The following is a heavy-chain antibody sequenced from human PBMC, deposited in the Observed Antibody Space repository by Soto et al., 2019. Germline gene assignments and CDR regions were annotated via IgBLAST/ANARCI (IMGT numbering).Heavy chain of an antibody. CDR3: ARVGPAADFDY. J-gene: IGHJ4*02. V-gene: IGHV4-30-4*01. CDR2: IYYSGST. Sequence: SETLSLTCTVSGGSISSGDYYWSWIRQPPGKGLEWIGYIYYSGSTYYNPSLKSRVTISVDTSKNQFSLKLSSVTAADTAVYYCARVGPAADFDYWGQGTLVTVS. D-gene: IGHD2-2*01. CDR1: GGSISSGDYY.